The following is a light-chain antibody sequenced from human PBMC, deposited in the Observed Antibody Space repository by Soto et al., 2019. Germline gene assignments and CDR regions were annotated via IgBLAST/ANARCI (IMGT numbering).Light chain of an antibody. CDR1: ETVATN. J-gene: IGKJ1*01. V-gene: IGKV3-20*01. CDR3: QQYGSSPQT. Sequence: VMTQSPATLSVSPGERATLSCWASETVATNLAWYQQKPGQAPRLLISGASTRAAGIPDRFSGSGSGTDFTLTISRLEPEDFAVYYCQQYGSSPQTFGQGTKVDI. CDR2: GAS.